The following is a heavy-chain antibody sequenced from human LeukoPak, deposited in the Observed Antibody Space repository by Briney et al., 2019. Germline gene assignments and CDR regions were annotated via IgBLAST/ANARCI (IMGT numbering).Heavy chain of an antibody. J-gene: IGHJ4*02. V-gene: IGHV3-48*04. D-gene: IGHD3-22*01. CDR3: ARVPPHYYDSSGLDY. Sequence: GGSLRLSCAASGFTFSSYAMSWVRQAPGKGLEWVSYISSSGSTIYYADSVKGRFTISRDNAKNSLYLQMNSLRAEDTAVYYCARVPPHYYDSSGLDYWGQGTLVTVSS. CDR2: ISSSGSTI. CDR1: GFTFSSYA.